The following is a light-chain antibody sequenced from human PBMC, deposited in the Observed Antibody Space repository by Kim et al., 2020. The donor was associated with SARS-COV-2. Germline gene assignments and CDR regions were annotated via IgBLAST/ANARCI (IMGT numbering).Light chain of an antibody. CDR3: SSYTTSSTYV. CDR2: DVA. V-gene: IGLV2-14*04. CDR1: SSAVGAYDS. Sequence: GQSGTIPCTGTSSAVGAYDSVAWYQQYPGKAPKLMICDVAKRPSGVSIRFSGSKSGNTASLTISGLQAEDEADYYCSSYTTSSTYVFGTGTKVTVL. J-gene: IGLJ1*01.